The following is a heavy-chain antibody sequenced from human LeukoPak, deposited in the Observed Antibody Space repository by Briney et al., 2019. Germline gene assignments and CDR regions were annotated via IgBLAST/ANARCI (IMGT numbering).Heavy chain of an antibody. CDR3: AKGDYGYFYYMDV. D-gene: IGHD4-17*01. CDR2: ISSSGGAT. J-gene: IGHJ6*03. V-gene: IGHV3-23*01. Sequence: GGSLRLSCVASGLTFGNYAMKWVRQAPGKGLEWVSTISSSGGATYYADSVRGRFTISRDNSKNTVYLHMNSLRADDTAIYYCAKGDYGYFYYMDVWGKGTSVTVSS. CDR1: GLTFGNYA.